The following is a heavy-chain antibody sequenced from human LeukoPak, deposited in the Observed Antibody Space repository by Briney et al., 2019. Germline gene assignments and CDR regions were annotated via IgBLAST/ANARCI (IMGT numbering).Heavy chain of an antibody. CDR2: MNPNSGNT. J-gene: IGHJ4*02. V-gene: IGHV1-8*03. CDR1: GYTFTNYD. CDR3: ARDNDSRDPPHFDY. Sequence: RASVKVSCKASGYTFTNYDINWVRQATGQGLEWMGWMNPNSGNTGYAQKFQGRVTITRNTSISTAYMELSSLRSEDTAVYYCARDNDSRDPPHFDYWGQGTLVTVSS. D-gene: IGHD3-16*01.